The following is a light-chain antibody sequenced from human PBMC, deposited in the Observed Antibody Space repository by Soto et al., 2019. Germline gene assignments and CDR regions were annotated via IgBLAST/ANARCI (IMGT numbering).Light chain of an antibody. Sequence: QSVLTQSPSASASLGASVKLICTLSSGHSNYAIAWLQQRPEKGPQYLMRLNSDGSHSRGDKVPDRFSGSSSGSERYLTISSLQSDDEADYYCQTWATGVVFGGGTKLTVL. J-gene: IGLJ2*01. CDR1: SGHSNYA. CDR3: QTWATGVV. CDR2: LNSDGSH. V-gene: IGLV4-69*02.